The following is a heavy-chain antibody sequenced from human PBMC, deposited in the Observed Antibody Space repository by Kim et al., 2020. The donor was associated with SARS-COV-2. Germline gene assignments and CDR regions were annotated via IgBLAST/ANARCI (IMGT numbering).Heavy chain of an antibody. V-gene: IGHV3-23*01. D-gene: IGHD5-12*01. CDR2: GIT. J-gene: IGHJ4*02. CDR3: AKGHVAC. Sequence: GITYYPESVQGRLTISRDNSNTTLYLQMNNLRPEDTAVYYCAKGHVACWGQGTQVTVSS.